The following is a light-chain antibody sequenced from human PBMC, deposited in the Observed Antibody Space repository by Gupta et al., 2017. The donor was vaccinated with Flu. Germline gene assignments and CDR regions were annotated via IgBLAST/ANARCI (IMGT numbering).Light chain of an antibody. CDR2: DNN. CDR1: SSNIEGDF. J-gene: IGLJ1*01. Sequence: QSVLTQPPSVSAAPGQRVTISCFGISSNIEGDFVSWYQLLPGTAPKLLIYDNNKRPSGIPDRFSGSKSGTSAALYITGLQTGDEAAYYCGSRDSSRTAYVFGTGTKVTVL. V-gene: IGLV1-51*01. CDR3: GSRDSSRTAYV.